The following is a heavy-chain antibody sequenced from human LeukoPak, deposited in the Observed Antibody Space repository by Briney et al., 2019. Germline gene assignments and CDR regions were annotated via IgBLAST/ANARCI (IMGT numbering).Heavy chain of an antibody. CDR3: ARFRAVAGNFDY. D-gene: IGHD6-19*01. CDR1: GFTFSSYG. Sequence: GGALRLSCAASGFTFSSYGMSWVRQAPGKGLEWVSSISGSGGTTYHADSVKGRFTISRDNSKNTLYLQMNSLRAEDTAVYYCARFRAVAGNFDYWGQGTLVTVSS. J-gene: IGHJ4*02. V-gene: IGHV3-23*01. CDR2: ISGSGGTT.